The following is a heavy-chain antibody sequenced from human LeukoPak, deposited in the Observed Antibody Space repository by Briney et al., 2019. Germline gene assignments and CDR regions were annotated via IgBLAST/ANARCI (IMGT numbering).Heavy chain of an antibody. D-gene: IGHD2-15*01. CDR3: ARGGYCSGGSCYPGSTSERYYYYYMDV. V-gene: IGHV1-69*13. Sequence: GASVKVSCKASGGTVSSYAISWVRQAPGQGLEWMGGIIPIFGTANYAQKFQGRVTITADESTSTAYMELSSLRSEDTAVYYCARGGYCSGGSCYPGSTSERYYYYYMDVWGKGTTVTISS. CDR1: GGTVSSYA. J-gene: IGHJ6*03. CDR2: IIPIFGTA.